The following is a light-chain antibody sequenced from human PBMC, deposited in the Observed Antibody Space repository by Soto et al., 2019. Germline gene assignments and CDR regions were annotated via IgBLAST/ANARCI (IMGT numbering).Light chain of an antibody. Sequence: EIVLTQSPATLSLSPGEGATLSCGASQSVSSSYLAWYQQKPGLAPRLLIYDASSRATGIPDRVSGSGSGTDFTLTISRLEPEDFAVYYCQQYGSSPLTFGGGAKVDIK. V-gene: IGKV3D-20*01. CDR1: QSVSSSY. CDR2: DAS. CDR3: QQYGSSPLT. J-gene: IGKJ4*01.